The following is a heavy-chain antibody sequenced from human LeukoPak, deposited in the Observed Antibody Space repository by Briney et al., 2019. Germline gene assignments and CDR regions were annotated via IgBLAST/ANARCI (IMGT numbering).Heavy chain of an antibody. Sequence: SETLSLTCTVSGGSISSSSYYWGWIRQPPGKGLEGIVSIYYSGSTYYNPSLKSRVTISVDTSKNQFSLRLSSVTAADTAVYYCARDQKYYYGSGSSNWFDPWGQGTLVTVSS. CDR2: IYYSGST. V-gene: IGHV4-39*02. CDR3: ARDQKYYYGSGSSNWFDP. D-gene: IGHD3-10*01. CDR1: GGSISSSSYY. J-gene: IGHJ5*02.